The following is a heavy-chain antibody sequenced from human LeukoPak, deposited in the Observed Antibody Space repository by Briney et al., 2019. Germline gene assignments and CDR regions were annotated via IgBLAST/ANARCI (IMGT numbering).Heavy chain of an antibody. CDR2: ISYDGSNK. V-gene: IGHV3-30-3*01. CDR3: ARDAGADSSGYFDY. D-gene: IGHD3-22*01. CDR1: GFTFSSYA. J-gene: IGHJ4*02. Sequence: GGSLRHSCAASGFTFSSYAMHWVRQAPGKGLEWVAVISYDGSNKYYADSVKGRFTISRDNSKNTLYLQMNSLRAEDTAVYYCARDAGADSSGYFDYWGQGTLVIVSS.